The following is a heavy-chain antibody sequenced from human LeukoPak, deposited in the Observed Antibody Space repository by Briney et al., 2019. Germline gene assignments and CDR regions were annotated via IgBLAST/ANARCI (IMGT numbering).Heavy chain of an antibody. CDR3: ARDPQRGVPDYFDY. J-gene: IGHJ4*02. D-gene: IGHD6-25*01. CDR2: ISYDGSTK. Sequence: GGSLRLSCAASGFTFSSYPTHWVRQAPGKGLEWVSVISYDGSTKYYADSVKGRFTISRDSPKNTLYLQMDSLRADDTAMYYCARDPQRGVPDYFDYWGQGTLVTVSS. CDR1: GFTFSSYP. V-gene: IGHV3-30-3*01.